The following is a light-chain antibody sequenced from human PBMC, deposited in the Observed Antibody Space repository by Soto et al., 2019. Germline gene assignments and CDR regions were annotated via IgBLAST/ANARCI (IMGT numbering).Light chain of an antibody. V-gene: IGKV1-39*01. CDR1: QRIRSF. Sequence: DISLTQSPSSRSASVGDRVTITWRASQRIRSFLNWYQQKPGQAPKLLIYDASSLQSGVPSRFSGSGSGTDFTLTISSLKTDDVATYYCQQCYSYSRTFGQGTRV. J-gene: IGKJ1*01. CDR2: DAS. CDR3: QQCYSYSRT.